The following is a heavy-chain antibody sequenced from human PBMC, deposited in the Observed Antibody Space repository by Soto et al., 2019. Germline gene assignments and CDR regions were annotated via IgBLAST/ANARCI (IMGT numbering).Heavy chain of an antibody. D-gene: IGHD2-21*02. CDR2: MYNTGST. CDR3: ARGLSGNSGTDCYPRDV. J-gene: IGHJ6*02. Sequence: QVQLQESGPGLVKPSETLSLTCTVSGGTISRYYWSWIRQPPGKGLEWIGYMYNTGSTVYNPSFRSPRTISVAPSKNQCSRKMNSVTAAETAVDYCARGLSGNSGTDCYPRDVWGQGTTVTLSS. V-gene: IGHV4-59*01. CDR1: GGTISRYY.